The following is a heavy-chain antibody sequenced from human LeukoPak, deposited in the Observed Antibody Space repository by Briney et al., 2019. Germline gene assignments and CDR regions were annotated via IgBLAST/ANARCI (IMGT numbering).Heavy chain of an antibody. CDR1: GFTFSRSG. V-gene: IGHV3-30*18. CDR2: ISYDERDE. D-gene: IGHD3-10*01. CDR3: AKDSKGSGTYYDRYFDY. Sequence: GRSLRLSCAASGFTFSRSGIHWVRQAPGRGLEWVAVISYDERDEYYEDSVKGRFTISRDNSKNTLYLQMNSLRAEDTAVYYCAKDSKGSGTYYDRYFDYWGQGTLVTVSS. J-gene: IGHJ4*02.